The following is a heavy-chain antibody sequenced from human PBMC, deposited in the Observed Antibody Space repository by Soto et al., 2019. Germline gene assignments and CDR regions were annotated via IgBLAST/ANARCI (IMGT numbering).Heavy chain of an antibody. Sequence: VQLVESGGGLVQPGGSLRLSCAASGFTFGSYAMTWVRQAPGQGLEWVSGISGGGSARYYSDSVEARFTISRDNPKNLLYLQMNTLRVADTGVYFCARVRYPSAPRRPLDYYFMDVWGNGTTITVSS. CDR3: ARVRYPSAPRRPLDYYFMDV. V-gene: IGHV3-23*04. CDR2: ISGGGSAR. D-gene: IGHD1-20*01. CDR1: GFTFGSYA. J-gene: IGHJ6*03.